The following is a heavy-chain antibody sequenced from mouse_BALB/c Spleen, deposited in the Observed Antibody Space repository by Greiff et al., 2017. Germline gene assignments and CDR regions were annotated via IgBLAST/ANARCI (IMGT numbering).Heavy chain of an antibody. CDR1: GYTFSSYW. CDR2: ILPGSGST. J-gene: IGHJ1*01. V-gene: IGHV1-9*01. Sequence: QVQLQQSGAELMKPGASVKISCKATGYTFSSYWIEWVKQRPGHGLEWIGEILPGSGSTNYNEKFKGKATFTADTSSNTAYMQLSSLTSEDSAVYYCARGGILGRGYFDVWGAGTTVTVSS. D-gene: IGHD4-1*01. CDR3: ARGGILGRGYFDV.